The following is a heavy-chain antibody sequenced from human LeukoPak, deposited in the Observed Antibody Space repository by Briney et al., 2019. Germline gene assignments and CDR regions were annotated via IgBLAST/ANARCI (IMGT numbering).Heavy chain of an antibody. J-gene: IGHJ4*02. V-gene: IGHV3-23*01. CDR1: GFNFANHA. D-gene: IGHD2-21*02. CDR2: ISGGGDIT. CDR3: VREDTPATANY. Sequence: AGGSLRLSCAASGFNFANHAMSWVRQTPGKGLEWVSAISGGGDITYYADSVTGRFTISRDNSKDTLFLQMHSLRPRDTAVYYCVREDTPATANYWGQGTLVTISS.